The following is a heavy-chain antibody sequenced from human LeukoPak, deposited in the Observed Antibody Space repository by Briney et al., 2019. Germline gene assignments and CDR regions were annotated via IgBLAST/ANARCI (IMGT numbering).Heavy chain of an antibody. CDR3: VRDLTVYRSNPLYYFDY. CDR2: IYSDGST. D-gene: IGHD1-14*01. CDR1: GFTVSSNF. V-gene: IGHV3-66*01. Sequence: GGSLRLSCAASGFTVSSNFMSWVRQAPGKGLEWVSVIYSDGSTYYADSVKGRFTISRDISKNTVYLQMNSLRGEDTAVYYCVRDLTVYRSNPLYYFDYWGQGALVTASS. J-gene: IGHJ4*02.